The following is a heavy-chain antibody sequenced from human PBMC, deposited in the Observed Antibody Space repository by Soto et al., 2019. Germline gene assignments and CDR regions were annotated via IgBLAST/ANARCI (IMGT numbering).Heavy chain of an antibody. CDR2: ISSNGGST. CDR3: ERAKMCTGGPPPDDY. Sequence: EVQLVESGGGLVQPGGSLRLSCPASGFTFSIYAMHWVSQAPGQGLEDVSAISSNGGSTYYANSVKARFTISRANSKNTLYLQMGSVRAEDMAVYERERAKMCTGGPPPDDYWGLGALVTVS. J-gene: IGHJ4*02. D-gene: IGHD2-8*02. V-gene: IGHV3-64*01. CDR1: GFTFSIYA.